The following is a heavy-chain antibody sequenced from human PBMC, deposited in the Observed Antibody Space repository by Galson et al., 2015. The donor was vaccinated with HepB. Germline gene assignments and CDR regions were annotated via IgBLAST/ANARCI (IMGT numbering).Heavy chain of an antibody. V-gene: IGHV3-11*01. Sequence: SLRLSCAASGFTFSDYYMSWIRQAPGKGLEWVSYISSSGSTIYYADSVKGRFTISRDNAKNSLYLQMNSLRAEDTAVYYCARDRPNPIVVVPAAMKGGWFDPWGQGTLVTVSS. CDR3: ARDRPNPIVVVPAAMKGGWFDP. D-gene: IGHD2-2*01. CDR2: ISSSGSTI. CDR1: GFTFSDYY. J-gene: IGHJ5*02.